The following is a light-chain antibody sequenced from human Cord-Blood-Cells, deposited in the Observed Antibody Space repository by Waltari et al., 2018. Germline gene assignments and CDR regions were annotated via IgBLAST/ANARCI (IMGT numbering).Light chain of an antibody. CDR3: QQYNSYSGT. CDR1: QSISSW. V-gene: IGKV1-5*01. CDR2: DAS. J-gene: IGKJ1*01. Sequence: DIQMTQSPSTLSASVGHTVTITCRASQSISSWLAWYQQKPGKAPKLLIYDASSLESGVPSRFSGSGSGTEFTLTISSLQPDDFATYYCQQYNSYSGTFGQGTKVEIK.